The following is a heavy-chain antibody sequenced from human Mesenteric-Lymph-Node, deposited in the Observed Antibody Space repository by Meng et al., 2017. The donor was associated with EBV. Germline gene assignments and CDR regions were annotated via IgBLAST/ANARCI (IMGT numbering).Heavy chain of an antibody. CDR3: ARTPGPVAVPFDY. CDR1: GGSISSSSYY. CDR2: IYYSGST. J-gene: IGHJ4*02. D-gene: IGHD6-19*01. V-gene: IGHV4-39*01. Sequence: QLHRQGSGPGLVKPSETLSLTCTVSGGSISSSSYYWGWIRQPPGKGLEWIGSIYYSGSTYYNPSLKSRVTISVDTSKNQFSLKLSSVTAADTAVYYCARTPGPVAVPFDYWGQGTLVTVSS.